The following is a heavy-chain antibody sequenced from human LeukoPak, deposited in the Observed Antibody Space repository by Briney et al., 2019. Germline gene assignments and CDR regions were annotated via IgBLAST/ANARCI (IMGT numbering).Heavy chain of an antibody. CDR2: IWYDGSNK. CDR1: GFTFSRYG. J-gene: IGHJ4*02. Sequence: ARSLRLSCAASGFTFSRYGMHWVRQAPGKGLEWVAFIWYDGSNKYYADSVKGRFTISRDNSKNTLYLQMNSLRAEDTAVYYCARGSIAVAGTIDYCGQGTLVTVSS. D-gene: IGHD6-19*01. CDR3: ARGSIAVAGTIDY. V-gene: IGHV3-33*01.